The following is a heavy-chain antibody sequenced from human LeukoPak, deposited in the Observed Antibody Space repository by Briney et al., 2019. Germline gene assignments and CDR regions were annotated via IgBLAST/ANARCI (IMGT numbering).Heavy chain of an antibody. J-gene: IGHJ4*02. CDR2: ISYHGSDQ. V-gene: IGHV3-30*04. CDR3: ARQDCSGGSCYLDY. Sequence: GGSLRLSCAASRFIFSNYAMHWVRQAPGKGLDWVAVISYHGSDQYYADSVKGRFTISRDYSKNTLYLQMNSLRTEDTAVYYCARQDCSGGSCYLDYWGQGTLVTVSS. CDR1: RFIFSNYA. D-gene: IGHD2-15*01.